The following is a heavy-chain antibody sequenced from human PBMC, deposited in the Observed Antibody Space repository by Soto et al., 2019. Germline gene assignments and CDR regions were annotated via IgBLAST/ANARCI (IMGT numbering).Heavy chain of an antibody. Sequence: LSLTFAVYCGSFSFYYWSLIRQPPLKGLGWIGEINHSGSTNYNPSLKSRVTISVDTSKNQFSLKLSSVTAADTAVYYCARGGERITIFGVVIRPYYYGMDVWGQGTTVTVSS. J-gene: IGHJ6*02. CDR3: ARGGERITIFGVVIRPYYYGMDV. CDR1: CGSFSFYY. V-gene: IGHV4-34*01. CDR2: INHSGST. D-gene: IGHD3-3*01.